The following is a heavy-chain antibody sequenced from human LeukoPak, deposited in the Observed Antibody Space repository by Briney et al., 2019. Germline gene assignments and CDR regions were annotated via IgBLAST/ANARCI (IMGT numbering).Heavy chain of an antibody. J-gene: IGHJ4*02. V-gene: IGHV3-7*04. CDR2: INEDGRGK. Sequence: GGSLRLSCAASGFTFMSYWMSWVRQAPGKGLEWVAHINEDGRGKYYVDSMKGRFSISRDNAENSLYLQMNSLSAEDSAVYNCARSWNSLDNWGQGTLVIVSS. D-gene: IGHD1/OR15-1a*01. CDR3: ARSWNSLDN. CDR1: GFTFMSYW.